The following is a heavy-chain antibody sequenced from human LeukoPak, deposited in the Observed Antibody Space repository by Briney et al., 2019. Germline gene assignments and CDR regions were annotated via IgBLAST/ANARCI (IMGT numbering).Heavy chain of an antibody. CDR3: AKDRWSSSISFLFDY. CDR2: ISWNSGSI. CDR1: GFTFDGYA. V-gene: IGHV3-9*01. D-gene: IGHD2-2*01. J-gene: IGHJ4*02. Sequence: GRSLRLSCAASGFTFDGYAMHWVRQAPGKGLEWVSSISWNSGSIGYADSVKGRFTISRDNAKNSLYLQMNSLRAEDTALYYCAKDRWSSSISFLFDYWGQGTLVTVSS.